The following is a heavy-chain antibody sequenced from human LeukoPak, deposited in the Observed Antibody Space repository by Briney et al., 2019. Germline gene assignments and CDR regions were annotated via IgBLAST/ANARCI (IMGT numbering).Heavy chain of an antibody. Sequence: SETLSLTCTVSGGSTSSSSYYWGWIRQPPGKGLEWIGSLYYSGSTYYKPSLKSRVTISVDTSKNQVSLKLSSVTAADTAVYYCATQNSGWYGGRDYWGQGTLVTVSS. V-gene: IGHV4-39*01. J-gene: IGHJ4*02. CDR1: GGSTSSSSYY. CDR2: LYYSGST. D-gene: IGHD6-19*01. CDR3: ATQNSGWYGGRDY.